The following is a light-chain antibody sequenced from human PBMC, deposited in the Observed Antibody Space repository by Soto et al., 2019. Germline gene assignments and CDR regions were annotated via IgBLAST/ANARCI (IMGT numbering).Light chain of an antibody. CDR2: DVT. CDR1: SSDVGAYNF. V-gene: IGLV2-14*03. Sequence: QSALTQPASVSGSPGQSITISCTGTSSDVGAYNFVYWYQQHPGKAPKLMIYDVTNRPSGVSSRFSGSKSGNTASLAISGLQAEDEADYYCSSYTTSNTVVFGGGTKLTVL. J-gene: IGLJ2*01. CDR3: SSYTTSNTVV.